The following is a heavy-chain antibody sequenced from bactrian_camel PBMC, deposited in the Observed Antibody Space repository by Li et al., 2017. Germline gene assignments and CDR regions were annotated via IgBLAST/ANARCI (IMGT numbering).Heavy chain of an antibody. CDR1: GDTISRYC. Sequence: VQLVESGGGSVQVGGSLRLSCVASGDTISRYCMGWFRRIPDKEREGVAGIESDGSTSYADSVKGRFTISQDSAKNILYLQMDSLKPEDTAVYYCVADSIGLDDLRYDCYSGIVNRPTGQGTQVTVS. J-gene: IGHJ4*01. CDR2: IESDGST. D-gene: IGHD3*01. V-gene: IGHV3S9*01.